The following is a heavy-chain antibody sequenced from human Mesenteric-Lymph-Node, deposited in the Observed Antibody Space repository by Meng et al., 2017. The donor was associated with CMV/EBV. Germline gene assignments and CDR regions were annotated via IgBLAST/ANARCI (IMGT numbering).Heavy chain of an antibody. CDR1: GYTFTTSP. CDR2: INTETGTP. D-gene: IGHD7-27*01. CDR3: VRSVYRLGIIY. J-gene: IGHJ4*02. V-gene: IGHV7-4-1*02. Sequence: SCEASGYTFTTSPLTWVRQAPGQGLEWLGWINTETGTPTYAQGFTGRFVFSLDTSVSTAYLQISSLKADDAAVYYCVRSVYRLGIIYWGQGTLVTVSS.